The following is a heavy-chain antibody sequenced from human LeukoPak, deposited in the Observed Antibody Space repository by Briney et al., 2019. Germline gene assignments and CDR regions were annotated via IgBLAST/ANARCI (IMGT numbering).Heavy chain of an antibody. D-gene: IGHD3-3*01. CDR2: MNPNSGNT. Sequence: ASVKVSCKASGYTFTGYYMHWVRQAPGQGLEWMGWMNPNSGNTGYAQKFQGRVTMTRNTSISTAYMELSSLRSEDTAVYYCARSPIYDFWSGYYNNWFDPWGQGTLVTVSS. CDR1: GYTFTGYY. J-gene: IGHJ5*02. V-gene: IGHV1-8*02. CDR3: ARSPIYDFWSGYYNNWFDP.